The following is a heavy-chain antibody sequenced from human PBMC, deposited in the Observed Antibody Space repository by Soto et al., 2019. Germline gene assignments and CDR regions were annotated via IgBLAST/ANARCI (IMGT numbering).Heavy chain of an antibody. CDR1: GFTFSSYA. D-gene: IGHD3-22*01. J-gene: IGHJ6*02. CDR3: AKAYDSSGYMSDGMDV. CDR2: ISGSGGST. Sequence: EVQLLESGGGLVQPGGSLRLSCAASGFTFSSYAMSWVRQAPGKGLEWVSAISGSGGSTYYADSVKGRFTISRDNSKNTLYLQMNSLRAQDTVVYYCAKAYDSSGYMSDGMDVWGQGTTVTVSS. V-gene: IGHV3-23*01.